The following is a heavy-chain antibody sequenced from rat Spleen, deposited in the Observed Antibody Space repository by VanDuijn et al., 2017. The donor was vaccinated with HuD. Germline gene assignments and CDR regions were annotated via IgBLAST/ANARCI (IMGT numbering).Heavy chain of an antibody. Sequence: VQLKESGPGLVKPSLTLSLTCTVSGFSLSNYGVFWVRQPPGKGLEWMGVIWGNGNANYNSALKSRLSISRDTSKSQVFLKMNNLQTEDTAMYFCARSDFSSPYYFDYWGQGVMVTVSS. CDR2: IWGNGNA. J-gene: IGHJ2*01. CDR3: ARSDFSSPYYFDY. D-gene: IGHD1-2*01. V-gene: IGHV2S61*01. CDR1: GFSLSNYG.